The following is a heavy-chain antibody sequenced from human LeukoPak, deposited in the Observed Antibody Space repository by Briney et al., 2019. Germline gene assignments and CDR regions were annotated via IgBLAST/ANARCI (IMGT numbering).Heavy chain of an antibody. Sequence: PSETLSLTRAVSGGSISSSNWWSWVRQPPGKGLEWIGEIYHSGSTNYNPSLKSRVTISVDKSKNQFSLKLSSVTAADTAVYYCARSVIGGYSAPRNFDYWGQGTLVTVSS. V-gene: IGHV4-4*02. CDR1: GGSISSSNW. CDR2: IYHSGST. CDR3: ARSVIGGYSAPRNFDY. J-gene: IGHJ4*02. D-gene: IGHD5-18*01.